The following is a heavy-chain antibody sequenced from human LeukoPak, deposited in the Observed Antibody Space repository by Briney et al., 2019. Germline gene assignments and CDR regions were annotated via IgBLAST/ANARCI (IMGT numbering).Heavy chain of an antibody. CDR1: GGTFSSYA. CDR2: IIPIFGTA. Sequence: SVKVSCKASGGTFSSYAISWVRQAPGQGLEWMGGIIPIFGTANYAQKFQGRVTITTDESTSTAYMEVSSLRSEDTAVYYCARVGLELREDPHDYWGQGTLVTVSS. J-gene: IGHJ4*02. CDR3: ARVGLELREDPHDY. D-gene: IGHD1-7*01. V-gene: IGHV1-69*05.